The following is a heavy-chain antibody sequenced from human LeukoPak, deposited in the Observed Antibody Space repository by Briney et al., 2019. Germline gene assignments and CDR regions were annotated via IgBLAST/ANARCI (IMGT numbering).Heavy chain of an antibody. CDR2: IIPIFGTA. CDR3: ARGRRFLEWLLVY. CDR1: GGTFSSYA. Sequence: ASVKVSCKASGGTFSSYAISWVRQAPGQGLEWMGGIIPIFGTANYAQKFQGSVTITADESTSTAYMELSSLRSEDTAVYYCARGRRFLEWLLVYWGQGTLVSVSS. V-gene: IGHV1-69*01. J-gene: IGHJ4*02. D-gene: IGHD3-3*01.